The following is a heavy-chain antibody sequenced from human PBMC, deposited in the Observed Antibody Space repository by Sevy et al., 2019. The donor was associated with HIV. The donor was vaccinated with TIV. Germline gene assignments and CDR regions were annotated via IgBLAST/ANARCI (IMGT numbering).Heavy chain of an antibody. CDR2: IYYTGST. V-gene: IGHV4-59*01. CDR1: GDSISSYY. CDR3: ASARYYDSSGYINWYFDL. D-gene: IGHD3-22*01. Sequence: SETLSLTCTVSGDSISSYYWSWIRQPPGKGLEWIGYIYYTGSTNYNPSLKSRVTIAVDMSKNHFSLKLSSVTAADTAVYYCASARYYDSSGYINWYFDLWGRGTLFTVSS. J-gene: IGHJ2*01.